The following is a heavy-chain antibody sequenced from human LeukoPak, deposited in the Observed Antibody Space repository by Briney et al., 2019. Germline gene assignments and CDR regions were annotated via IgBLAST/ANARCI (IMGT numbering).Heavy chain of an antibody. D-gene: IGHD2-2*01. V-gene: IGHV3-21*05. CDR2: ISSSGSST. CDR3: ARSSAREYCSSTSCYLIGAFDI. CDR1: GFSFSSYS. J-gene: IGHJ3*02. Sequence: PGGSLRLSCAASGFSFSSYSMNWVRQTPGKGLEWIAYISSSGSSTYYRDSVKGRFTVSRDNAENSLFLQMNSLRAEDTARYYCARSSAREYCSSTSCYLIGAFDIWGQGTMVTVSS.